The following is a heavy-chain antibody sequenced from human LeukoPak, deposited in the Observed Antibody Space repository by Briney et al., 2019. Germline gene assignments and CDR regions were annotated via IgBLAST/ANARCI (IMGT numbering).Heavy chain of an antibody. Sequence: GGSLRLSCAASGFTFSSYWMSWVRQAPGKGLEWVANIKQDGSEKYYVDSVKGRFTISRGNSRNTLFLQMNSLRPEDTAVYYCAKDAANLLYYFDHWGQGALVTVSS. V-gene: IGHV3-7*04. D-gene: IGHD2-15*01. CDR2: IKQDGSEK. CDR3: AKDAANLLYYFDH. J-gene: IGHJ4*02. CDR1: GFTFSSYW.